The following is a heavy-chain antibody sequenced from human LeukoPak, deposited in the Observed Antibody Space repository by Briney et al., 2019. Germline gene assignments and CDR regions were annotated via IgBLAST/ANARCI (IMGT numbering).Heavy chain of an antibody. CDR1: GYSFTSYW. J-gene: IGHJ5*02. D-gene: IGHD2-15*01. CDR2: IYPGDSDT. CDR3: ARLTHRYCSGGSCYQTENNWFDP. Sequence: GESLKISCKGSGYSFTSYWIGWGRQMPGKGLELMGIIYPGDSDTRYSPSFQGQVTISADKSISTAYLQWSSLKASDTAMYYCARLTHRYCSGGSCYQTENNWFDPWGQGTLVTVSS. V-gene: IGHV5-51*01.